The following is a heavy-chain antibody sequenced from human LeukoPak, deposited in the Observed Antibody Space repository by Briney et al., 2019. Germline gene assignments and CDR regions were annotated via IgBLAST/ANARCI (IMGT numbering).Heavy chain of an antibody. J-gene: IGHJ5*02. CDR1: GGSISSYY. Sequence: SETLSLTCTVSGGSISSYYWSWIRQPPGKGLEWIGYIYYSGSTNYNPSLKSRVTISVDTSKNQFSLKLSSVTAADTAVYYCAREIFGKFDPWGQGTLVTVSS. D-gene: IGHD3-3*01. CDR2: IYYSGST. CDR3: AREIFGKFDP. V-gene: IGHV4-59*01.